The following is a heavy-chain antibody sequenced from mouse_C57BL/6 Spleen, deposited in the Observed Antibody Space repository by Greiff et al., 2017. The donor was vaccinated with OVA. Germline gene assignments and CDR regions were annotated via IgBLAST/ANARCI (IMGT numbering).Heavy chain of an antibody. CDR3: AKGTTVVARGFAY. Sequence: VQLQQSGPGLVQPSQSLSITCTVSGFSLTSYGVHWVRQSPGKGLEWLGVIWRGGSTDYNAAFMSRLSITKDNSKSQVFFKMNSLQADDTAIYDCAKGTTVVARGFAYWGQGTLVTVSA. CDR1: GFSLTSYG. D-gene: IGHD1-1*01. J-gene: IGHJ3*01. CDR2: IWRGGST. V-gene: IGHV2-5*01.